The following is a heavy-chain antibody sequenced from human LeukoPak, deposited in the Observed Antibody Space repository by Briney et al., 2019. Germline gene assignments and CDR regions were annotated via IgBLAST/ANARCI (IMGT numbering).Heavy chain of an antibody. D-gene: IGHD2-21*02. J-gene: IGHJ4*02. Sequence: GASVKVSCKASGYTSSGYYMHWVRQAPGQGLEWMGWINPKSGGTNEAQKFHDRVTMTRDTSIRTAYMEVSRLRSDDTAVYYCARAYCVGDCTVLHIYFDNWGQGTLVTVSS. CDR2: INPKSGGT. CDR1: GYTSSGYY. V-gene: IGHV1-2*02. CDR3: ARAYCVGDCTVLHIYFDN.